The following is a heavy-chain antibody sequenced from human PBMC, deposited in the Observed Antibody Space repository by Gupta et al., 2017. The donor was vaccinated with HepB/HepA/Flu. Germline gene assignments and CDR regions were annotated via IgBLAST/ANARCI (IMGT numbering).Heavy chain of an antibody. Sequence: EVQLVESGGGLVKPGGFLRLSCAAYGFPFISYSMNWVRQAPGKGLECVSSISSSSSYIYYADSVKGRFTIARDNAKNSLYLQMNSLRAEDTAVYYCAREMLPYSSTLHDAFDIWGQGTMVTVSS. CDR1: GFPFISYS. J-gene: IGHJ3*02. D-gene: IGHD6-13*01. V-gene: IGHV3-21*01. CDR2: ISSSSSYI. CDR3: AREMLPYSSTLHDAFDI.